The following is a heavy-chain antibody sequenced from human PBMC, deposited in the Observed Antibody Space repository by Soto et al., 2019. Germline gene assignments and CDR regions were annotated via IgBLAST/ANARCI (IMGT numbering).Heavy chain of an antibody. CDR3: ARDIVVVPAAIFGTYNWFDP. V-gene: IGHV3-21*01. CDR1: GFTFSSYS. D-gene: IGHD2-2*01. CDR2: ISSSSSYI. Sequence: GGSLRLSCAASGFTFSSYSMNWVRQAPGKGLEWVSSISSSSSYIYYADSVKGRFTISRDNAKNSLYLQMNSLRAEDTAVYYCARDIVVVPAAIFGTYNWFDPWGQGTLVTVSS. J-gene: IGHJ5*02.